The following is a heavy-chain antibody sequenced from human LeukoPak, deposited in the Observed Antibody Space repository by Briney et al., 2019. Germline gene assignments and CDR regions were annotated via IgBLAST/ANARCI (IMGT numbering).Heavy chain of an antibody. D-gene: IGHD3-22*01. CDR3: AKARITMIVVNAFDI. J-gene: IGHJ3*02. CDR1: GFTVSSNY. Sequence: PGGSLRLSCAASGFTVSSNYMSWVRQAPGKGLEWVSVIYSGGTTYYADSVKGRFTISRDNSKNTLYLQMNSLRAEDTAVYYCAKARITMIVVNAFDIWGQGTMVTVSS. CDR2: IYSGGTT. V-gene: IGHV3-66*01.